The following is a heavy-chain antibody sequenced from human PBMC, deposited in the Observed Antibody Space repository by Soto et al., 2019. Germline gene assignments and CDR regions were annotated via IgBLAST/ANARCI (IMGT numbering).Heavy chain of an antibody. J-gene: IGHJ4*02. CDR1: GGSSSSYY. Sequence: SETLSLTCTVSGGSSSSYYWSWIRQPPGKGLEWIGYIYYSGSTNYNPSLKSRVTISVDTSKNQFSLKLSSVTAADTAVYYCARRYGATLDYWGQGTLVTVSS. CDR3: ARRYGATLDY. D-gene: IGHD4-17*01. V-gene: IGHV4-59*08. CDR2: IYYSGST.